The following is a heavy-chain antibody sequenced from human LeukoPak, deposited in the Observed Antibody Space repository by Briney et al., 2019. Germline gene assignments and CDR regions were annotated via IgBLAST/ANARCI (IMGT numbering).Heavy chain of an antibody. J-gene: IGHJ4*02. CDR3: ARDLDY. Sequence: PSETLSLTCAVSGGSISSGGYSWSWIRQPPGKGLEWIGYIYHSGSTYYNPSLKSRVTISVDRSKNQFSLKLSSVTVADTAVYYCARDLDYWGQGTLVTVSS. V-gene: IGHV4-30-2*01. CDR1: GGSISSGGYS. CDR2: IYHSGST.